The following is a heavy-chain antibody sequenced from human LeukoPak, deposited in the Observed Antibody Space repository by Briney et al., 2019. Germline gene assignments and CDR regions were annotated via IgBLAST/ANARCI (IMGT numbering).Heavy chain of an antibody. V-gene: IGHV3-23*01. CDR2: ITGSGGST. D-gene: IGHD3-9*01. CDR3: AKDRRRDDVLTGSFSD. Sequence: GGSLRLSCAASGFTFSNYGLSWVRQAPGKVLEWVSGITGSGGSTYYADSVKGRFTISRDNSKNTLYLQLNSLRAGDTALYFCAKDRRRDDVLTGSFSDWGQGTLVTVSS. CDR1: GFTFSNYG. J-gene: IGHJ4*02.